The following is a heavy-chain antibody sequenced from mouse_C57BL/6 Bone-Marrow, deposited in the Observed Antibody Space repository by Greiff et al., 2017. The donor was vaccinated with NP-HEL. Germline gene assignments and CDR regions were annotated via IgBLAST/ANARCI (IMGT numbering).Heavy chain of an antibody. CDR1: GYTFTSYW. Sequence: QVQLQQPGAELVKPGASVKMSCKASGYTFTSYWLTWVKQRPGQGLEWIGDIYPGSGSTNYNEKFKSKATLTVDTSSSTAYMQLSSLTSEDSAVYYCARGWLLLYYAMDYWGQGTSVTVSS. CDR3: ARGWLLLYYAMDY. D-gene: IGHD2-3*01. J-gene: IGHJ4*01. CDR2: IYPGSGST. V-gene: IGHV1-55*01.